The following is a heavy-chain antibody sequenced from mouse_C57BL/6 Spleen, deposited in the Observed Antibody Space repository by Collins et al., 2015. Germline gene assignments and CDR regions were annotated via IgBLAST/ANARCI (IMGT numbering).Heavy chain of an antibody. J-gene: IGHJ1*03. Sequence: EVQLQQSGPEVVKPGASVRISCKASGYSFTGYYMNWVKQSPEKSLEWIGEINPSTGDTTYNQKFKAKATLTVDKSSRTAYMQLKSLASEDSGVYYCARGRGNWYFDVWGTGTTVSVSS. CDR1: GYSFTGYY. D-gene: IGHD2-14*01. CDR3: ARGRGNWYFDV. CDR2: INPSTGDT. V-gene: IGHV1-42*01.